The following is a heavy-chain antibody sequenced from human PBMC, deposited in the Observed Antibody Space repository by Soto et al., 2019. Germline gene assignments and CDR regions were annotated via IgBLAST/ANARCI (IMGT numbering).Heavy chain of an antibody. CDR2: ISGSGGST. D-gene: IGHD3-3*01. Sequence: HPGGSLRLSCAASGFTFSSYAMSWVRQAPGKGLEWVSAISGSGGSTYYADSVKGRFTISRDNSKNTLYLQMNSLRAEDTAVYYCAKGGYYYDFWSGPSSVWGKGTTVTVSS. V-gene: IGHV3-23*01. CDR1: GFTFSSYA. CDR3: AKGGYYYDFWSGPSSV. J-gene: IGHJ6*04.